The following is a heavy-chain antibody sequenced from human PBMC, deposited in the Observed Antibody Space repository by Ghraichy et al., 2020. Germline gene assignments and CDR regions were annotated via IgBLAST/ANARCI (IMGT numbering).Heavy chain of an antibody. Sequence: GGSLRLSCAASGFTFSSYGMHRVRQAPGNGLEWVEVIWYDGSNKYYADSVKCRLTISRDNFKNTLYLQMNSLRAEYTAVYYCARGGSVGYSYGSPDYWGQGTLVTVSS. D-gene: IGHD5-18*01. CDR2: IWYDGSNK. CDR3: ARGGSVGYSYGSPDY. V-gene: IGHV3-33*01. CDR1: GFTFSSYG. J-gene: IGHJ4*02.